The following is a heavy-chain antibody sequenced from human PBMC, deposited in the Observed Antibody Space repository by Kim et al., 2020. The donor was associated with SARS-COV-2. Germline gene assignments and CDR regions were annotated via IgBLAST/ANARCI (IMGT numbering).Heavy chain of an antibody. J-gene: IGHJ3*02. D-gene: IGHD5-12*01. CDR2: ISSSSSYI. CDR3: ARDAYSGWSPFDI. CDR1: GFTFSSYS. V-gene: IGHV3-21*01. Sequence: GGSLRLSCAASGFTFSSYSMNWVRQAPGKGLEWVSSISSSSSYIYYADSVKGRFTISRDNAKNSLYLQMNSLRAEDTAVYYCARDAYSGWSPFDIWGQGTMVTVSS.